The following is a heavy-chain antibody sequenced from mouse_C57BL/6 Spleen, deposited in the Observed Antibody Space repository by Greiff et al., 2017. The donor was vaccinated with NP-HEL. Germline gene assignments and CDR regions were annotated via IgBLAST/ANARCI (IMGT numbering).Heavy chain of an antibody. V-gene: IGHV14-3*01. Sequence: VHMQHSSAAIFIPFSSVKLSCTASGFNIKNTYMHWVKQRPEQGLEWIGRIDPANGNTKYAPKFQGKATITADTSSNTAYLQLSSLTSEDTAIYYCARSSITTVVDPYYYAMDYWGQGTSVTVSS. D-gene: IGHD1-1*01. CDR3: ARSSITTVVDPYYYAMDY. J-gene: IGHJ4*01. CDR2: IDPANGNT. CDR1: GFNIKNTY.